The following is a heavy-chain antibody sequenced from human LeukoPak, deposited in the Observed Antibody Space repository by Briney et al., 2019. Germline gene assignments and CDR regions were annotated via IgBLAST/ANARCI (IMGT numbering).Heavy chain of an antibody. J-gene: IGHJ4*02. Sequence: PSETLSLTCTVSGGSISSSSYYWGWIRQPPGKGLEWIGSIYYSGSTYYNPSLKSRVTISVDTSKNQFSLKLSSVTAADTAVYYCAANLYYYDSSNYYYRSGYWGQGTLVTVSS. CDR3: AANLYYYDSSNYYYRSGY. D-gene: IGHD3-22*01. V-gene: IGHV4-39*01. CDR2: IYYSGST. CDR1: GGSISSSSYY.